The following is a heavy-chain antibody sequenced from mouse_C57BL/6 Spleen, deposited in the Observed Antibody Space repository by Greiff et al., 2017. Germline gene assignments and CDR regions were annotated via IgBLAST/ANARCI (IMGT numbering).Heavy chain of an antibody. J-gene: IGHJ2*01. CDR1: GFTFSNYW. CDR3: TGGAGLY. D-gene: IGHD3-3*01. V-gene: IGHV6-3*01. Sequence: EVHLVESGGGLVQPGGSMKLSCVASGFTFSNYWMNWVRQSPEKGLEWVAQIRLKSDNYATHYAESVKGRFTISRDDSKSRVYLQMNNLRAEDTGIYYCTGGAGLYWGQGTTLTVSS. CDR2: IRLKSDNYAT.